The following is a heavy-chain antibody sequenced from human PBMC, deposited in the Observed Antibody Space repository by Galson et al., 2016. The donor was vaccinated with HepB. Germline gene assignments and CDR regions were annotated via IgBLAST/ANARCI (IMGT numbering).Heavy chain of an antibody. CDR2: IYWDDDK. CDR1: GFSLTTSAVG. V-gene: IGHV2-5*02. Sequence: PALVTPTQTLTLTCTFSGFSLTTSAVGVGWIRQPPGKALEWLALIYWDDDKRYSPSLERRLSISKDTSRDQVVLTMTNMEPVDTATYYCVHRYCGQDYEFWGQGILVTVSS. D-gene: IGHD3/OR15-3a*01. J-gene: IGHJ4*02. CDR3: VHRYCGQDYEF.